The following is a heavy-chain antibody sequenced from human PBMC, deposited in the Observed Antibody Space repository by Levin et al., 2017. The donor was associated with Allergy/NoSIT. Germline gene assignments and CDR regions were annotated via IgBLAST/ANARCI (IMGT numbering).Heavy chain of an antibody. D-gene: IGHD3-9*01. CDR1: GFTFSSYG. V-gene: IGHV3-30*18. J-gene: IGHJ5*02. Sequence: GGSLRLSCAASGFTFSSYGMHWVRQAPGKGLEWVAVISYDGSNKYYADSVKGRFTISRDNSKNTLYLQMNSLRAEDTAVYYCAKEVLDLTGYPHWFDPWGQGTLVTVSS. CDR2: ISYDGSNK. CDR3: AKEVLDLTGYPHWFDP.